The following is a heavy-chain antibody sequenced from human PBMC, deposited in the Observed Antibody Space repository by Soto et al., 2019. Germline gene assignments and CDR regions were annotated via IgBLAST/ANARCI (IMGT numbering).Heavy chain of an antibody. D-gene: IGHD3-10*01. CDR2: ISGTGGGT. Sequence: EGHLLESGGGLVQPGGSLRLSYAASGFTFSNYAMTWVRQAPGKGLEWVSVISGTGGGTNNADSAKGRLTTSRDNSKNTLYLQMNSLRAEDTAVYYCAKRAFYGSGIPNYYGMDVWGQGTAVTVSS. V-gene: IGHV3-23*01. CDR1: GFTFSNYA. CDR3: AKRAFYGSGIPNYYGMDV. J-gene: IGHJ6*02.